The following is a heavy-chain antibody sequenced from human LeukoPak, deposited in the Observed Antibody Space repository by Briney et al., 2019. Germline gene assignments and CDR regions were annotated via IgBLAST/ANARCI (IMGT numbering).Heavy chain of an antibody. Sequence: GGSLRLSCAASGFTFSSYWMSWVRQAPGKGLEWVSAISGSGGSTYYADSVKGRFTISRDNSKNTLYLQMNSLRAEDTAVYYCAKVAMAFLYYYYYMDVWGKGTTVTVSS. V-gene: IGHV3-23*01. D-gene: IGHD5-18*01. CDR2: ISGSGGST. CDR3: AKVAMAFLYYYYYMDV. J-gene: IGHJ6*03. CDR1: GFTFSSYW.